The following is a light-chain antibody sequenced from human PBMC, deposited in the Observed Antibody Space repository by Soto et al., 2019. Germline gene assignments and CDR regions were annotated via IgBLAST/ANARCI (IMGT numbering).Light chain of an antibody. J-gene: IGLJ1*01. CDR1: SSDVGGYNY. CDR3: SSYTSTFYV. Sequence: QSLLTQPAPVSASPGQSITISCTGTSSDVGGYNYVSWYQQHPGKAPKLMIYDVSNRPSGVSNRFSGSKSGNTASLTISGLQAEDEADYYCSSYTSTFYVFGTGTKVTVL. V-gene: IGLV2-14*01. CDR2: DVS.